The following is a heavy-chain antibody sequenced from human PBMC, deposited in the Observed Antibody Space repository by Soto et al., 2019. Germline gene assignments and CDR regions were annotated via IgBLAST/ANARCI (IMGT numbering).Heavy chain of an antibody. J-gene: IGHJ5*02. V-gene: IGHV1-18*01. CDR1: GYTVTSYG. CDR3: ARDQQQLVPFNWFDP. D-gene: IGHD6-13*01. CDR2: ISAYNGNT. Sequence: QVQLVQSGAEVKKPGASVKVSCKASGYTVTSYGIRWVRQAPGQGLEWMGWISAYNGNTNYAQKLQGRVTMTTDTSTSTAYMELRSLRSDDTAVYYCARDQQQLVPFNWFDPWGQGTLVTVSS.